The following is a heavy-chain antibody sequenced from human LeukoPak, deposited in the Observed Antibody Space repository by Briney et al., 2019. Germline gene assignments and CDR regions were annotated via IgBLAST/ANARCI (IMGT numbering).Heavy chain of an antibody. J-gene: IGHJ4*02. Sequence: GFLKISVPAPEFTFAGYPMSGAGQAPGKGREWVSAISGSGGSTYYADSVKGRFTISRDNSKNTLYLQMNSLRAEDTAVYYCAKDLALYFDYWGQGTLVTVSS. CDR1: EFTFAGYP. CDR3: AKDLALYFDY. D-gene: IGHD3-3*02. V-gene: IGHV3-23*01. CDR2: ISGSGGST.